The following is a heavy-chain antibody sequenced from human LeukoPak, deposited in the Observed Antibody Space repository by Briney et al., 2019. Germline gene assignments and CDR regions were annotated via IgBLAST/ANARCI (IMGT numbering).Heavy chain of an antibody. V-gene: IGHV4-39*07. CDR1: GGSISSSSYY. CDR3: ARLASGQAFDF. J-gene: IGHJ3*01. CDR2: IYYSGST. D-gene: IGHD3-10*01. Sequence: PSETLSLTCTVSGGSISSSSYYWGWIRQPPGKGLEWIGSIYYSGSTYYNPSLKSRVTISVDTSKNQFSLKLSSATAADTAVYYCARLASGQAFDFWGQGTMVTVSS.